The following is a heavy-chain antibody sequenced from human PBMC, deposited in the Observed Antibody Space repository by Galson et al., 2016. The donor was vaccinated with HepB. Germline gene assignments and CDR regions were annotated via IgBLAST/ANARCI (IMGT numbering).Heavy chain of an antibody. CDR2: IKRKTDGGTT. CDR3: TTYYGNILTAYRWFDP. Sequence: SLRLSCAASGFTFSDAWMNWVRQAPGKGLEWVGRIKRKTDGGTTDYAAPVEGRFTISRDDSKNTHYLQINNLKNEDTAVYYCTTYYGNILTAYRWFDPWGQGTLVTVSS. D-gene: IGHD3-9*01. V-gene: IGHV3-15*01. J-gene: IGHJ5*02. CDR1: GFTFSDAW.